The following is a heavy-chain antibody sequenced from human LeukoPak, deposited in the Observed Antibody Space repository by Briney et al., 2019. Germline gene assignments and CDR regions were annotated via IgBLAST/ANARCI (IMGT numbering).Heavy chain of an antibody. D-gene: IGHD1-26*01. Sequence: GGSLRLSCAASGFAFSRYWMAWVRQAPGKGLVWVANIKQGGSEKYYVDSVKGRFIISRDNAKNSLHLQMNSLRVEDMAVYYCARDGSGGSTQYNWFDPWGQGTLVTVSS. CDR2: IKQGGSEK. CDR1: GFAFSRYW. V-gene: IGHV3-7*01. J-gene: IGHJ5*02. CDR3: ARDGSGGSTQYNWFDP.